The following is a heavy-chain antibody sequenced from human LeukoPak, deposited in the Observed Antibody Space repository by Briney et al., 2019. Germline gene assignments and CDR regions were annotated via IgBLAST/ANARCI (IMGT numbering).Heavy chain of an antibody. J-gene: IGHJ4*02. CDR3: ARGGWFIVDY. CDR2: ISYDGTEK. Sequence: GSSLRLSCAASGLSFSSYAMHWVRQAPGKGLEWVAVISYDGTEKYYGDSVKGRFTISRDNSKNTLYLQMNSLRAEDTAVYYCARGGWFIVDYWGQGTLVTVSS. V-gene: IGHV3-30-3*01. D-gene: IGHD3-10*01. CDR1: GLSFSSYA.